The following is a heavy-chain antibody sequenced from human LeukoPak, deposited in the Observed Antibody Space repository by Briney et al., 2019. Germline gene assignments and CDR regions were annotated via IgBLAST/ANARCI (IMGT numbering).Heavy chain of an antibody. D-gene: IGHD3-10*01. Sequence: GASVKVSCKASGYTFTGYYMHWVLHAPGQGLEWMGWINPNSGGTNYAQKFQGWVTMTRPTSISTAYMDLSSLRSDDTAVYYCARDLGELLWFGDLRAGYAFDIWGQGTMVTVSS. CDR1: GYTFTGYY. CDR2: INPNSGGT. CDR3: ARDLGELLWFGDLRAGYAFDI. J-gene: IGHJ3*02. V-gene: IGHV1-2*04.